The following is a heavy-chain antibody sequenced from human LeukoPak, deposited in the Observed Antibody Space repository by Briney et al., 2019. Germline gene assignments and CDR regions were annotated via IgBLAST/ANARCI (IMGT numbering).Heavy chain of an antibody. D-gene: IGHD2/OR15-2a*01. CDR3: ARDSGNYIDY. CDR1: GFTFSHFS. J-gene: IGHJ4*01. CDR2: ISGSSKTI. Sequence: GGSLRLSCTASGFTFSHFSMNWVRLAPGKGLQWVSFISGSSKTIYYGDFVKGRFTISRGNAKNSLYLQMNGLRDEDAALYFCARDSGNYIDYWGQGTQVVVSS. V-gene: IGHV3-48*02.